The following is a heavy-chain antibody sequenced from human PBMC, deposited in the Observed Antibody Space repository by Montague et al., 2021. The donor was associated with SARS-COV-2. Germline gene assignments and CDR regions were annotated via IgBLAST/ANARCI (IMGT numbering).Heavy chain of an antibody. J-gene: IGHJ5*02. CDR1: GGSIVTGDYY. Sequence: SETLSLTCGVSGGSIVTGDYYWAWSRQPPGKGLEWIGSIFHSGTTYYDPSLRGRVTISVDTSKNQFSLKSNSVTAADTAFYYCVREYTGSSQAAWGQGTLVTVSS. V-gene: IGHV4-39*02. CDR2: IFHSGTT. CDR3: VREYTGSSQAA. D-gene: IGHD6-6*01.